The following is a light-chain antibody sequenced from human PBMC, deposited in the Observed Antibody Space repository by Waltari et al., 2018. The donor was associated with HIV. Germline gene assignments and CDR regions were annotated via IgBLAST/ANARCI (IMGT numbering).Light chain of an antibody. Sequence: QSALTQPASVSGSPGQSITISCTGTSSDVGGYNYVSWYQQHPGKAPKLMIYDVSNLPSGVSTRFSGSKSGNTASLTISGLQAEDEADYYCSSYTSSSTLYVFGTGTKVTVL. CDR3: SSYTSSSTLYV. CDR2: DVS. V-gene: IGLV2-14*01. J-gene: IGLJ1*01. CDR1: SSDVGGYNY.